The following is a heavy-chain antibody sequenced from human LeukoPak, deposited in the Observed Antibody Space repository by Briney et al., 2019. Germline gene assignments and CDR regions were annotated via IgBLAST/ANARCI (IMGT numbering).Heavy chain of an antibody. V-gene: IGHV5-51*01. Sequence: PGESLKISCKGSGYRFTNHWIGWVRQMPGKGLEWMGIINPGDSDTRYSPSFQGQVTISADKSISTAYLQWSSLKASDTAMYYCARLAGSSWSDFDYWGQGTLVTVSS. D-gene: IGHD6-13*01. CDR1: GYRFTNHW. J-gene: IGHJ4*02. CDR2: INPGDSDT. CDR3: ARLAGSSWSDFDY.